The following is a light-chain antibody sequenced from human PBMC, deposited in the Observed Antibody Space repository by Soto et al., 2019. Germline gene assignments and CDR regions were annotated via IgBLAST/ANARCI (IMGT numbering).Light chain of an antibody. J-gene: IGKJ3*01. V-gene: IGKV1-33*01. CDR1: QDIRKY. CDR2: GVS. CDR3: HHYDHRPPFT. Sequence: DIQMTQSPSSLSASVGDRVTITCHASQDIRKYLSWYQQKPGRAPMLMIYGVSNLETVIPSRFSARGYGVGLTITIRSLHHEDTAAYDCHHYDHRPPFTFGPGTKVAIK.